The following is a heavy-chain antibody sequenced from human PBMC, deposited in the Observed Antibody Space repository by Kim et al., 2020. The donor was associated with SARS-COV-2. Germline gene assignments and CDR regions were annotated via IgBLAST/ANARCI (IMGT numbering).Heavy chain of an antibody. D-gene: IGHD1-26*01. V-gene: IGHV3-7*03. CDR1: GFTFSSYW. CDR2: ANQDGSEK. J-gene: IGHJ4*02. Sequence: GGSLRLSCAAAGFTFSSYWMTWVRRAPGKGLEWVANANQDGSEKYYVDSVKGRFTISRDNAKNSLYLQMNSLRVEDTAVYYCAGTGWELRYWGQGTLVTVSS. CDR3: AGTGWELRY.